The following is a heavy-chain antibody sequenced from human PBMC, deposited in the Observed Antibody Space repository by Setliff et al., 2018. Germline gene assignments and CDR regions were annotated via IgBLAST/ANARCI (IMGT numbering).Heavy chain of an antibody. CDR1: GYTISSYP. D-gene: IGHD2-21*01. V-gene: IGHV7-4-1*01. J-gene: IGHJ3*01. Sequence: GASVKVSCKVSGYTISSYPLNWVRQAPGQGLEWMGWINTKTATPSYAQGFTGRFVFSLDTSASTAHLQIDSLTSEDPAVYYCARDLPTEYETIRDTFDVWGQGTKVTVSS. CDR3: ARDLPTEYETIRDTFDV. CDR2: INTKTATP.